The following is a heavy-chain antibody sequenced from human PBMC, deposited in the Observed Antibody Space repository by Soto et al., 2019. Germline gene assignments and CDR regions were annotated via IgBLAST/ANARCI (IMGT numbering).Heavy chain of an antibody. CDR1: GGSISSGEYY. J-gene: IGHJ6*02. D-gene: IGHD3-10*01. CDR2: IYYSGST. V-gene: IGHV4-30-4*01. CDR3: ARDYYGSGSYYNGHYYYGMDV. Sequence: SSETLSLTCTVSGGSISSGEYYWSWIRQPPGKGLEWIGYIYYSGSTSYNPSLKSRVTISVDTSKNQFSLKLSSVTAADTAVYYCARDYYGSGSYYNGHYYYGMDVWGQGTTVTVSS.